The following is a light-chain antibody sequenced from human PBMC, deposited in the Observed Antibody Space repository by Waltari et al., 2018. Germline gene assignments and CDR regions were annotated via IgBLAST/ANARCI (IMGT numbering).Light chain of an antibody. CDR2: GAS. Sequence: EKVMTQSPATLSVSPGERATLSCRATQSVNSNLAWYQQKPGQAPRLLISGASTRATGIPARFSGSGSGTEFTLTISSLQSEDFAVYYGQQYNNWPLTFGGGTKVEIK. CDR3: QQYNNWPLT. CDR1: QSVNSN. V-gene: IGKV3-15*01. J-gene: IGKJ4*01.